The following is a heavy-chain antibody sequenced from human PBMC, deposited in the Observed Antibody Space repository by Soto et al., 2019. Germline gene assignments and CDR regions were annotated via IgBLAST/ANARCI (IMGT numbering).Heavy chain of an antibody. J-gene: IGHJ4*02. Sequence: EVQLVESGGGLVQPGRSLRLSCAASGFTFADYAMHWVRQAPGKGLEWVSGISWNTGSIGYADSVKGRFTISRDNAKNSLSLQMNSLRAEDTALYYCAKDKWEVSYYFDYWGQGTLVTVSS. D-gene: IGHD3-16*02. CDR2: ISWNTGSI. CDR3: AKDKWEVSYYFDY. CDR1: GFTFADYA. V-gene: IGHV3-9*01.